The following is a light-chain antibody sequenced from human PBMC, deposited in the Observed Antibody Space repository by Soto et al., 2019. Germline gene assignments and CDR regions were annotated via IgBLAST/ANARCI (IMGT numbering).Light chain of an antibody. CDR1: QSVRRR. CDR2: DAS. V-gene: IGKV1-5*01. Sequence: DLQMTQSPSTLSASVVARITITCRPCQSVRRRLAWYQQKPGKAPKLLIYDASSLESGVPSRFSGRGSGTEFTLTISSLLPDDCATYYCHTYNSYSLHTFGQGTKVDIK. J-gene: IGKJ2*01. CDR3: HTYNSYSLHT.